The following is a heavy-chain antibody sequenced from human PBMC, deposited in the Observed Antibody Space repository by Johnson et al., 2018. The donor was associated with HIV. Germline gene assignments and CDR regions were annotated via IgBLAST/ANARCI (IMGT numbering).Heavy chain of an antibody. CDR2: ISASGGSA. V-gene: IGHV3-23*04. Sequence: VQLVESGGGLVQPGGSLRLSCAASGFTFSSYAMTWVRQAPGGGLEWVSGISASGGSAYYADSVKGRFTISRDNSKNTLYLHLNSPRAEDTAVYYCAKEVPDKFDVWGQGTMVTVSS. J-gene: IGHJ3*01. CDR1: GFTFSSYA. CDR3: AKEVPDKFDV.